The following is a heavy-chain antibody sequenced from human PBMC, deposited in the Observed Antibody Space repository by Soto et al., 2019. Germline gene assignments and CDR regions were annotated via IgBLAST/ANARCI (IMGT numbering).Heavy chain of an antibody. V-gene: IGHV3-21*01. Sequence: EVQLVESGGGLVKPGGSLRLSCAASGFTFSSYSMNWVRQAPGKGLEWVSSISSSSSYIYYADSVKGRFTISRDNAKNSLYLKMNSLRAEDTAVYYCARELDHLSIAVATVDPWGQGTLVTVSS. CDR3: ARELDHLSIAVATVDP. D-gene: IGHD6-19*01. CDR2: ISSSSSYI. CDR1: GFTFSSYS. J-gene: IGHJ5*02.